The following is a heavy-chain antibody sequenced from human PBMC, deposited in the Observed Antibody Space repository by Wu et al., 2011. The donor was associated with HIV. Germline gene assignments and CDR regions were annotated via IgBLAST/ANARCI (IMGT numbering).Heavy chain of an antibody. Sequence: QVQLVQSGAEVKKPGASVSVSCKASGYTFTGYYIHWVRQAPAQGLEWMGWMNPNSGGTNYAQNFQGRVTLTRDTSISTAYMEVSRLRSDDTAVYYCARRSTHDAFEYRGAKGQWSPSLQ. D-gene: IGHD2-15*01. CDR3: ARRSTHDAFEYR. V-gene: IGHV1-2*02. J-gene: IGHJ3*02. CDR2: MNPNSGGT. CDR1: GYTFTGYY.